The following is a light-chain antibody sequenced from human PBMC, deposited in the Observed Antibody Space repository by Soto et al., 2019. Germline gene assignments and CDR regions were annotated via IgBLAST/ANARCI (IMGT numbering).Light chain of an antibody. CDR2: WSP. V-gene: IGKV4-1*01. Sequence: DIVMTQSPDSLAVSLGEMATINCKSSQSVLSSSNNKNYFAWYQQKPRQPPRLLIYWSPTLESAVPDRFSGCGSVTDFTLSFNSLQDAAVAVYYCDQYYGLTWTFGQATKVEIK. J-gene: IGKJ1*01. CDR1: QSVLSSSNNKNY. CDR3: DQYYGLTWT.